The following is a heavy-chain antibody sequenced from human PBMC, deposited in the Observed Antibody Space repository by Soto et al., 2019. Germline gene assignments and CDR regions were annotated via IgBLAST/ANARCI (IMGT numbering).Heavy chain of an antibody. D-gene: IGHD2-8*01. CDR1: GGSISSYY. J-gene: IGHJ6*02. Sequence: PSETLSLTCTVSGGSISSYYWSWIRQPPGKGLEWIGDIYYSGNTNYNPSLKSRVTISVDASKNQFSLRVRSVTAADTAVYYCARDGWCPGSYYYGMDVWGQGTTVTVSS. V-gene: IGHV4-59*01. CDR2: IYYSGNT. CDR3: ARDGWCPGSYYYGMDV.